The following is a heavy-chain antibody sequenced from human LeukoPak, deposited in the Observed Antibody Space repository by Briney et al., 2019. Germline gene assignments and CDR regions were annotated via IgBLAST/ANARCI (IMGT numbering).Heavy chain of an antibody. V-gene: IGHV3-48*04. CDR1: GFPSSSFW. D-gene: IGHD3-9*01. J-gene: IGHJ4*02. CDR2: ISSSSTI. CDR3: ARGRYFDWFYKPFDY. Sequence: PGGSLRLSCAASGFPSSSFWMSWVRQAPGKGLEWVSYISSSSTIYYADSVKGRFTISRDNAKNSLYLQMNSLRAEDTAVYYCARGRYFDWFYKPFDYWGQGTLVTVSS.